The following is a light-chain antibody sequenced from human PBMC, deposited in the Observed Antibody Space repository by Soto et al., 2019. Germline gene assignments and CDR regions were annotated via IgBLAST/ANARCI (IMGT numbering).Light chain of an antibody. CDR2: KAS. J-gene: IGKJ4*01. CDR1: QSISSW. Sequence: DIQMTQSTATRSSCLRDIVTITCRAGQSISSWLAWDQQKPGKAPKLLIYKASSLEGGVPSRFSGSGSGTDFTLTISCLQSEDFATDYCQQYYSYPLPFGGGTKVDIK. V-gene: IGKV1-5*03. CDR3: QQYYSYPLP.